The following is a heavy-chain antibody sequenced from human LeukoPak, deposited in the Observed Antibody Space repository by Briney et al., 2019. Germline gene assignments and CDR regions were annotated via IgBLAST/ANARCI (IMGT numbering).Heavy chain of an antibody. Sequence: GGSLRLSCAASGFTFSDYYMSWIRQAPGKGLEWVSYISSSGSTIYYADSVKGRFTISRDNSKDTLYLQMHSLRTEDTAVYYCAKEVYRQGYGGIMDVWGKGTTVTVSS. D-gene: IGHD5-18*01. CDR3: AKEVYRQGYGGIMDV. CDR1: GFTFSDYY. J-gene: IGHJ6*03. V-gene: IGHV3-11*04. CDR2: ISSSGSTI.